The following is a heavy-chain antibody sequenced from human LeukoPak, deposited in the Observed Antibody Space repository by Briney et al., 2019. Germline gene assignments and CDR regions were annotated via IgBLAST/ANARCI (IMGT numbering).Heavy chain of an antibody. D-gene: IGHD1-1*01. CDR2: ISTSGST. CDR3: ARHLNANCNFDL. Sequence: PSETLSLTCTVSGGSISGYFWSWIRQPPGKGLEWIGYISTSGSTNYNPSLTSRVTMSVDTSTNQFSLRLSSVTAADTAVYYCARHLNANCNFDLWGRGTLVTVSS. V-gene: IGHV4-4*09. J-gene: IGHJ2*01. CDR1: GGSISGYF.